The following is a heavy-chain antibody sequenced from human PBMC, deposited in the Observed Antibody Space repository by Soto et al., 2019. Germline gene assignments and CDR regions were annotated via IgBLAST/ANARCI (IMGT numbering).Heavy chain of an antibody. D-gene: IGHD1-26*01. CDR3: ATQEVGGSYVYTFDP. J-gene: IGHJ5*02. CDR2: IYYSGST. V-gene: IGHV4-39*01. CDR1: GGSITSSSYY. Sequence: QQHLRESGPGLVKPSETLSLTCTVSGGSITSSSYYWGWIRQPPGKGLEWIGSIYYSGSTYYNPSLKSRVTISVDRSKNQFSLMLISVTAADTAVYYCATQEVGGSYVYTFDPWGQGTLVTVSS.